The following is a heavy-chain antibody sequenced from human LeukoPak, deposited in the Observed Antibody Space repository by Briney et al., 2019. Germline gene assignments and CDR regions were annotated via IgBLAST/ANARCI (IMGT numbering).Heavy chain of an antibody. V-gene: IGHV4-31*03. Sequence: PSETLSLTCTVSGGSISSGGYYWSWIRQHPGKGLEWIGYIYYSGSTYYNPSLRSRVTISVDTSKNQFSLKLSSVTAADTAVYYCARAAGYDGANHFDYWGQGTLVTVSS. J-gene: IGHJ4*02. CDR1: GGSISSGGYY. CDR2: IYYSGST. CDR3: ARAAGYDGANHFDY. D-gene: IGHD3-16*01.